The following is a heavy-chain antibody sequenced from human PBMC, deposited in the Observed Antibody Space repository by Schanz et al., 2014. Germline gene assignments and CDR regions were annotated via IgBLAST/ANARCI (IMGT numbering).Heavy chain of an antibody. J-gene: IGHJ4*02. D-gene: IGHD3-16*01. CDR2: MNPNSGNT. CDR3: AKGRTFGR. CDR1: GYTFTSYD. Sequence: QVQLVQSGAEVKKPGASVRLSCEASGYTFTSYDINWVRQAPGQGLEWMGWMNPNSGNTGYAQKFQGRVTMTRNTSITTAYVELSSLRSGDTAVYYCAKGRTFGRWGQGTLVTVSS. V-gene: IGHV1-8*02.